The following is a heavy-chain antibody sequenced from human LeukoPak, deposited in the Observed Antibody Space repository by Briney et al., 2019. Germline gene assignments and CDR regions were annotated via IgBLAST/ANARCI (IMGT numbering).Heavy chain of an antibody. V-gene: IGHV5-51*01. CDR1: GYSFTTYW. J-gene: IGHJ4*02. CDR2: IHPSDSDT. CDR3: ARHVYYYDSSGYIIDY. D-gene: IGHD3-22*01. Sequence: GESLKISCKASGYSFTTYWIGWVRQMPGKGLEWMGIIHPSDSDTRYSPSFQGQVTISADKSISTAYLQWSSLKASDTAMYYCARHVYYYDSSGYIIDYWGQGTLVTVSS.